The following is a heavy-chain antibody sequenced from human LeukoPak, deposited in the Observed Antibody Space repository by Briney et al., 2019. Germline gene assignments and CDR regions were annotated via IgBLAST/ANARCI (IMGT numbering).Heavy chain of an antibody. CDR3: ARVRERMIARANFFDY. V-gene: IGHV4-4*07. CDR1: GGSISSYY. D-gene: IGHD1-1*01. J-gene: IGHJ4*02. Sequence: SETLSLTCTVSGGSISSYYWSWIRQPAGKGLEWIGRIYTSGSTNYNPSLKSRVTISVDTSKNQFSLKLSSVTAADTAVYYCARVRERMIARANFFDYWGQGTLVTVSS. CDR2: IYTSGST.